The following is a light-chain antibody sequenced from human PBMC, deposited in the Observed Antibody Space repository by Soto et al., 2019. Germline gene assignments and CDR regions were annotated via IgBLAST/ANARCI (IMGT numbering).Light chain of an antibody. V-gene: IGKV3-20*01. J-gene: IGKJ4*01. Sequence: EIVLTQSPGTLSLSPGERATLSCRASQSVSTQLAWYQQKPGQAPRLLISGASRRATGVPDRFSGSGSGTDFTLTISSLEPDDFAVYYCQQYGNSPLTFGGGTKVDIK. CDR1: QSVSTQ. CDR2: GAS. CDR3: QQYGNSPLT.